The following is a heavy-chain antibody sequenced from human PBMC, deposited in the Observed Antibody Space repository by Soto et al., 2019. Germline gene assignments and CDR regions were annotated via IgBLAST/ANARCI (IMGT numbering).Heavy chain of an antibody. Sequence: GASVKVSCKTSGYTFTSYYINWVRQGPGQRLEWMGIVNPNTGYTSYAQRFQGRVTTTRDTSTSTVYMELSSLTSEDTAVYFCAGSNSSASGGFYDALDVSGQGTMVTV. V-gene: IGHV1-46*01. D-gene: IGHD2-15*01. J-gene: IGHJ3*01. CDR2: VNPNTGYT. CDR3: AGSNSSASGGFYDALDV. CDR1: GYTFTSYY.